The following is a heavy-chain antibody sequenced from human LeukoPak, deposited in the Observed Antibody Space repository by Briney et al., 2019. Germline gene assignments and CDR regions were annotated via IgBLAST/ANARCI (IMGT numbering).Heavy chain of an antibody. CDR1: GYTFISYA. V-gene: IGHV1-3*01. Sequence: ASVKVSCKASGYTFISYAMHWVRQAPGQRLEWMGWINAGNGNTKYSQKFQGRVTITRDTSTSTAYMELSSLRSEDTAVYYCARDMVRGVIIRYGYWGQGTLVTVSS. CDR2: INAGNGNT. J-gene: IGHJ4*02. D-gene: IGHD3-10*01. CDR3: ARDMVRGVIIRYGY.